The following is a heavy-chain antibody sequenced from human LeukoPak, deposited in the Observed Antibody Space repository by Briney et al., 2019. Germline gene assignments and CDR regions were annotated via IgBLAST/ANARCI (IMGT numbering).Heavy chain of an antibody. CDR1: GYTFTSYY. J-gene: IGHJ4*02. V-gene: IGHV1-46*01. Sequence: ASVTVSCKAFGYTFTSYYMHWVRQAPGQGLEWMGIINPSGAGTSYAQKFQGRVTMTRDTSTSTVYMELSSLRSEDTTVYYCAREGSSSSLAHWGQGTLVTVSS. CDR2: INPSGAGT. D-gene: IGHD6-6*01. CDR3: AREGSSSSLAH.